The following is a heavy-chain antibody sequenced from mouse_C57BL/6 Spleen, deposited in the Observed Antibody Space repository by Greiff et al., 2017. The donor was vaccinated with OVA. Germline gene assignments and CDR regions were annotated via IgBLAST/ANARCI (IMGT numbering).Heavy chain of an antibody. CDR1: GYTFTSYW. CDR3: ARGQGPHYFDY. Sequence: QVQLQQPGAELVMPGASVKLSCKASGYTFTSYWMHWVKQRPGQGLEWIGEIDPSDSYTNYNQKFKGKSTLTVDKSSSTAYMQLSSLTSEDSAVYYCARGQGPHYFDYWGQGTTLTVSS. D-gene: IGHD6-1*01. J-gene: IGHJ2*01. V-gene: IGHV1-69*01. CDR2: IDPSDSYT.